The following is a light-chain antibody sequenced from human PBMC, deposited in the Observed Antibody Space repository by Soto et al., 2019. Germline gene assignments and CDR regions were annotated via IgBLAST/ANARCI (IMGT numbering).Light chain of an antibody. J-gene: IGKJ5*01. CDR3: MQSTQLPPT. CDR1: QSLLHSAGETF. V-gene: IGKV2D-29*01. CDR2: EVS. Sequence: DVVMTQTPLSLSVTPGQPASISCRSSQSLLHSAGETFLFWYLQKPGQPPQLLIYEVSNRFSGVPDRFSGSGSGTDFTLEISRVEAEDVGIYYCMQSTQLPPTFGQGTRLGIQ.